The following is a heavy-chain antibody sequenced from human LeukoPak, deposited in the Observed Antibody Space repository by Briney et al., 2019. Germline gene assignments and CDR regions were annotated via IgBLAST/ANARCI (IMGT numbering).Heavy chain of an antibody. J-gene: IGHJ3*02. D-gene: IGHD3-10*01. V-gene: IGHV3-15*01. CDR3: AKDTRRLHGSLDAFDI. CDR2: IKSKTDGGTT. Sequence: GGSLRLSCAASGFTFRNVWMSWVRQAPGKGLEWVGRIKSKTDGGTTDYPAPVKGRFTISRDDSKNTLYLQMNSLETEDTAVYYCAKDTRRLHGSLDAFDIWGQGTMVTVSS. CDR1: GFTFRNVW.